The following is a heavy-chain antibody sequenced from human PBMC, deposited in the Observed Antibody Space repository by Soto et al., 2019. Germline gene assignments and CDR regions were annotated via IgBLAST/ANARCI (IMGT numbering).Heavy chain of an antibody. D-gene: IGHD2-15*01. CDR2: INQDGSEK. J-gene: IGHJ4*02. Sequence: EVQLVESGGNLVLPGGSLTLSCAASGFTFRSYWMSWVRQAPGKGLEWVANINQDGSEKYYVDSVKGRFTISRDNAENSLFLQVNSLRDEDTAVYYCARDGVEPGLYLDNWGLGTLLTVSS. CDR3: ARDGVEPGLYLDN. CDR1: GFTFRSYW. V-gene: IGHV3-7*01.